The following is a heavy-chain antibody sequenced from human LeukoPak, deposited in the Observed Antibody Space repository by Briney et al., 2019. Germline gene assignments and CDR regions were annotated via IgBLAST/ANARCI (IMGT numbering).Heavy chain of an antibody. V-gene: IGHV1-2*02. J-gene: IGHJ4*02. CDR1: GYTFTGYY. D-gene: IGHD3-22*01. Sequence: ASVKVSCKASGYTFTGYYMHWVRQAPGQGPEWMGWINPKSGATYYAESFQGRVTMTRDTSITTAYMELTSLRSDDTAVYYCASYCDSSGYHPSRFDYWGQGTLVTVSS. CDR2: INPKSGAT. CDR3: ASYCDSSGYHPSRFDY.